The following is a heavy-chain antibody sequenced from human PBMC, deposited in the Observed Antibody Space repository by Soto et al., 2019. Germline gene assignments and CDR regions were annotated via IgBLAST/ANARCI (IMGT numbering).Heavy chain of an antibody. CDR1: GYTFTSYG. CDR3: ARGYGHDY. J-gene: IGHJ4*02. V-gene: IGHV1-18*01. Sequence: SVKVACRASGYTFTSYGIIWVRQAPGQGLERMGSLSAYKGNRNYAQKLQGRVTMTTDTSTSTAYMELRSLRADDTTVYYCARGYGHDYWGQGSLVVASS. CDR2: LSAYKGNR. D-gene: IGHD1-1*01.